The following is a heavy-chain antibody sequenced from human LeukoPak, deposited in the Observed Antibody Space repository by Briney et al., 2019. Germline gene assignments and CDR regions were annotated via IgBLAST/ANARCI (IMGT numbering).Heavy chain of an antibody. CDR3: ARDWSSGQPEYFQH. D-gene: IGHD6-19*01. J-gene: IGHJ1*01. CDR2: ISSGSTYI. CDR1: GFSFSGYS. V-gene: IGHV3-21*01. Sequence: GGSLRLSCAASGFSFSGYSMNWVRQAPGKGLEWVSSISSGSTYIYYADSVKGRFTISRDNAKNSLYLQMNSLRAEDTAVYYCARDWSSGQPEYFQHWGQGTLVTVSS.